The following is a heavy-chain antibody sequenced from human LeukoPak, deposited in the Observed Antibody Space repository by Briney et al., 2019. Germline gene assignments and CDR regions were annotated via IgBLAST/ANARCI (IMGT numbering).Heavy chain of an antibody. Sequence: SVKVSCKASGGTFSSYAISWVRQAPGQGLEWMGGIIPIFGTANYAQKFQGRVTITTDESTSTAYMELSSLRSKDTAVYYCASGNYYDSSGYHPLMNYYYYYMDVWGKGTTVTVSS. D-gene: IGHD3-22*01. V-gene: IGHV1-69*05. J-gene: IGHJ6*03. CDR3: ASGNYYDSSGYHPLMNYYYYYMDV. CDR2: IIPIFGTA. CDR1: GGTFSSYA.